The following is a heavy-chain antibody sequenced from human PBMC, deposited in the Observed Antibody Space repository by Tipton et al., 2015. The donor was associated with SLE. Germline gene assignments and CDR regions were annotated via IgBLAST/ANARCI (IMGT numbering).Heavy chain of an antibody. Sequence: TLSLTCTVSGGSVTTNYWNWIRQPPGKGLEWIGYIHNSGSTKSNPSLRSRLTISLDTSKNQFSLTLSSVTAADTALYYCARTLGIRRFQFDSWGQGTLVTVSS. CDR3: ARTLGIRRFQFDS. D-gene: IGHD7-27*01. J-gene: IGHJ4*02. CDR1: GGSVTTNY. V-gene: IGHV4-59*02. CDR2: IHNSGST.